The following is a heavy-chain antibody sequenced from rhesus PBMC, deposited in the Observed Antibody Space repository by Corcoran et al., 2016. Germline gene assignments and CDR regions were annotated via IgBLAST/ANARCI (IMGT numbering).Heavy chain of an antibody. J-gene: IGHJ5-1*01. CDR1: GGSFRSYW. CDR2: IYGNSGST. D-gene: IGHD4-29*01. CDR3: ARDPSDYGIRFDV. V-gene: IGHV4-160*01. Sequence: QVQLQESGPGLVKPAETLSLTCAVSGGSFRSYWWGWIRQPPGKGLAWIGSIYGNSGSTEYNPSLKSRATISRDTSKNQISLKLSSVTAADTAVYYCARDPSDYGIRFDVWGPGVLVTVSS.